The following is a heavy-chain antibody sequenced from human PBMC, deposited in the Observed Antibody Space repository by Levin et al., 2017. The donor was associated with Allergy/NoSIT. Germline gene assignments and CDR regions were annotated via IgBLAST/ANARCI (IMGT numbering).Heavy chain of an antibody. D-gene: IGHD3-10*01. CDR3: ARYYYGSGSYWADY. J-gene: IGHJ4*02. V-gene: IGHV1-2*02. Sequence: ASVKVSCKASGYTFTDYYMHWVRQAPGQGLEWMGWINPNSGGTNYAQKFQGRVTMTRDTSISTAYMELSRLRSDDTAVYYCARYYYGSGSYWADYWGQGTLVTVSS. CDR1: GYTFTDYY. CDR2: INPNSGGT.